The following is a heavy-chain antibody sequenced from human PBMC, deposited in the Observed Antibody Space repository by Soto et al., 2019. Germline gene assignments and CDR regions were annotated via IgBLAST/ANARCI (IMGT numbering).Heavy chain of an antibody. CDR3: ARDPEDYYGSEPYGMDV. V-gene: IGHV3-33*01. Sequence: GGSLRLSCAASGFTFSSYGMHWVRQAPGKGLEWVAVIWYDGSNKYYADSVKGRFTISRDNSKNTLYLQMNSLRAEDTAVYYCARDPEDYYGSEPYGMDVWGQGTTVTVSS. CDR2: IWYDGSNK. D-gene: IGHD3-10*01. CDR1: GFTFSSYG. J-gene: IGHJ6*02.